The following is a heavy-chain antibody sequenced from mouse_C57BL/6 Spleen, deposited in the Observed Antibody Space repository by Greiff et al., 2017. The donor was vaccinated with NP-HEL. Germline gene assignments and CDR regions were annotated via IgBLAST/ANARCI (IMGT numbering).Heavy chain of an antibody. V-gene: IGHV1-22*01. CDR3: ARPLTTVVARYWYFDV. CDR2: INPNNGGT. Sequence: EVQLQQSGPELVKPGASVKMSCKASGYTFTDYNMHWVKQSHGKSLEWIGYINPNNGGTSYNQKFNGKATLTVNKSSSTAYMELRSLTSEDSAVYYCARPLTTVVARYWYFDVWGTGTTVTVSS. CDR1: GYTFTDYN. J-gene: IGHJ1*03. D-gene: IGHD1-1*01.